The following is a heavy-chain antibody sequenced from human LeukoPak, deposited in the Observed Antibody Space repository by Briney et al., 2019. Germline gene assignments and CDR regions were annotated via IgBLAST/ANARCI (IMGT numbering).Heavy chain of an antibody. Sequence: SETLSLTCTVSGGSISSSLYHWGWIRQSPGKNLEWLGSIYYTGTTHYNPSLKSRVTISVDTSKNQFSLNLSSVTAADTAVYYCARAVGTTTGLFDYWGQGALVTVSS. V-gene: IGHV4-39*07. CDR2: IYYTGTT. CDR3: ARAVGTTTGLFDY. D-gene: IGHD1-26*01. CDR1: GGSISSSLYH. J-gene: IGHJ4*02.